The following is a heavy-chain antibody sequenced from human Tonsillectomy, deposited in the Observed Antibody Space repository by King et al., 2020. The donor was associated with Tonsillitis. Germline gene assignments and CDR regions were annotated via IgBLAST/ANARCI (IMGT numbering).Heavy chain of an antibody. CDR1: GDTISTRSYY. Sequence: QLQESGPGLVKPSETLSLTCTVSGDTISTRSYYWGWIRQSPGRGLEWVGSISDRGTTHYSPSRHSRVTISVDTSKNHFSLRLSSVTAEDTAVFYCARSLKYNYGDYLPYYFDYWGQGTLVTVPS. CDR2: ISDRGTT. V-gene: IGHV4-39*02. J-gene: IGHJ4*02. CDR3: ARSLKYNYGDYLPYYFDY. D-gene: IGHD4-17*01.